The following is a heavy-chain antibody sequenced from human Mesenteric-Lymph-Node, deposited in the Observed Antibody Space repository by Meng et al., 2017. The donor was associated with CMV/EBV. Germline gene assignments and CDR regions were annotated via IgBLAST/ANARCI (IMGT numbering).Heavy chain of an antibody. CDR2: ISWNSGTI. CDR1: GFTFSSYA. J-gene: IGHJ6*02. D-gene: IGHD1-26*01. Sequence: GESLKISCAASGFTFSSYAMSWVRQAPGKGLDWVSGISWNSGTIGYADSVKGRFTISRDNAKNSLYLQMNSLRAEDTAVYYCASSGGSYHVWGQGTTVTVSS. CDR3: ASSGGSYHV. V-gene: IGHV3-48*04.